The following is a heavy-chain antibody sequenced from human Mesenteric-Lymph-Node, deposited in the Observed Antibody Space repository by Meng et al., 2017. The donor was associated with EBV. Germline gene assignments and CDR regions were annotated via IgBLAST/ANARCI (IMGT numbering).Heavy chain of an antibody. CDR3: TTGYTRASHDGY. CDR1: GFTFSDAW. J-gene: IGHJ4*02. D-gene: IGHD5-12*01. V-gene: IGHV3-15*01. Sequence: EVQLVESGGGLVKPGGSLRLSCAASGFTFSDAWMHWIRQAPGKGLEWVGLIRSKTDGGATDYAAPVKGRFTIARDDSKNTLFLQMNSLKTEDTALYYCTTGYTRASHDGYWGQGTRVTVSS. CDR2: IRSKTDGGAT.